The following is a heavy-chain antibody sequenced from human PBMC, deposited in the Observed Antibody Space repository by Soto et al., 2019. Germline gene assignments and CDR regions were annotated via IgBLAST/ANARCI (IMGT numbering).Heavy chain of an antibody. CDR2: INPNSGGT. D-gene: IGHD6-6*01. CDR3: ARDLVAARPNICHY. Sequence: ASVKVYCKASGYTFTGYYMHWVRQAPGQGLEWMGWINPNSGGTNYAQKFQGRVTMTRDTSISTAYMELSRLRSDDTAVYYCARDLVAARPNICHYWGQGTLVTVSS. J-gene: IGHJ4*02. V-gene: IGHV1-2*02. CDR1: GYTFTGYY.